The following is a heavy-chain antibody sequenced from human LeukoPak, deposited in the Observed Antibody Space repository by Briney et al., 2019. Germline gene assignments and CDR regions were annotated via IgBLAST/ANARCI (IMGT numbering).Heavy chain of an antibody. CDR3: ASRGGASGYFDY. J-gene: IGHJ4*02. Sequence: GGSLRLSCAASGFTFSSYSMNWVRQAPGKGLEWVSSISSSSSYIYYADSVKGRFTISRDNAKNSLYLQMNSLRAEDTAVCYCASRGGASGYFDYWGQGTLVTVSS. CDR1: GFTFSSYS. V-gene: IGHV3-21*01. D-gene: IGHD3-22*01. CDR2: ISSSSSYI.